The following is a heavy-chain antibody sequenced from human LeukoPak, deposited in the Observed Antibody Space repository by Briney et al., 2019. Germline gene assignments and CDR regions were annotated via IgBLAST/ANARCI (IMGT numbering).Heavy chain of an antibody. V-gene: IGHV3-33*01. CDR1: GFTFSSYG. CDR3: ASEDSSGFDAVHFQH. D-gene: IGHD3-22*01. J-gene: IGHJ1*01. Sequence: HAGGSLRLSCAASGFTFSSYGMHWVRQAPGKGLEWVAVIWYDGSNKYYADSVKGRFTISRDNSKNTLYLQMNSLRAEDTAVYYCASEDSSGFDAVHFQHWGQGTLVTVSS. CDR2: IWYDGSNK.